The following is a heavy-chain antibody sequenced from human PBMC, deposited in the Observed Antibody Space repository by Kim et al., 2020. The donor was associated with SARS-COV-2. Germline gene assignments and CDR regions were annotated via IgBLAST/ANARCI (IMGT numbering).Heavy chain of an antibody. Sequence: GGSLRLSCAASGFTFSSYGMHWVRQAPGKGLEWVAVISYDGSNKYYADSVKGRFTISRDNSKNTLYLQMNSLRAEDTAVYYCARGADILLWFGELLLDWG. CDR2: ISYDGSNK. J-gene: IGHJ1*01. D-gene: IGHD3-10*01. CDR1: GFTFSSYG. CDR3: ARGADILLWFGELLLD. V-gene: IGHV3-33*05.